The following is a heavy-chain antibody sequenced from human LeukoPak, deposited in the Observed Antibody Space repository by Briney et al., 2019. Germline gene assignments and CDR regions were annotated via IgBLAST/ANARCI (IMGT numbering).Heavy chain of an antibody. V-gene: IGHV3-49*04. D-gene: IGHD5-18*01. J-gene: IGHJ4*02. Sequence: PGGSLRLSCTASGFTFGDYAMSWVRQAPGKGLEWVGFITSKPYGWTTEYAASVKVRFIISRDDSKSIAYLQMNSLRTEDTAVYYCTTQYSYGYWRTPPKGYFDYWGQGTLVTVSS. CDR3: TTQYSYGYWRTPPKGYFDY. CDR1: GFTFGDYA. CDR2: ITSKPYGWTT.